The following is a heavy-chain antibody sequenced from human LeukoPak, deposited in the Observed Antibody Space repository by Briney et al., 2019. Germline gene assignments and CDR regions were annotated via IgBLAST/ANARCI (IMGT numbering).Heavy chain of an antibody. Sequence: PGGSLRLSCAASGFTFSGYWMHWVRQVPGKGLLWASRINTDGSSTTYADSVKGRFTISRDNTKNTLYLQVNSLRAEDTAVYYCARQSYYYDSSGYYHDYWGQGTLVTVSS. D-gene: IGHD3-22*01. J-gene: IGHJ4*02. CDR2: INTDGSST. V-gene: IGHV3-74*01. CDR1: GFTFSGYW. CDR3: ARQSYYYDSSGYYHDY.